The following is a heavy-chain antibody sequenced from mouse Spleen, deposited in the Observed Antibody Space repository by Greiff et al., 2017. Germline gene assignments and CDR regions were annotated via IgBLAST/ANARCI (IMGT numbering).Heavy chain of an antibody. V-gene: IGHV1-74*01. D-gene: IGHD2-10*01. CDR3: TRGAYYGNMDY. CDR2: IHPSDSDT. CDR1: GYTFTSYW. J-gene: IGHJ4*01. Sequence: QVQLQQPGAELVKPGASVKVSCKASGYTFTSYWMHWVKQRPGQGLEWIGRIHPSDSDTNYNQKFKGKATLTVDKSSSTAYMELSSLTNEDSAVYYCTRGAYYGNMDYWGQGTSVTVSS.